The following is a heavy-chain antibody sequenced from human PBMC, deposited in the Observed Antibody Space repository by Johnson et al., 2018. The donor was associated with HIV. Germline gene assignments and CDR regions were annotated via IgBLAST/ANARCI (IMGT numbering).Heavy chain of an antibody. V-gene: IGHV3-20*04. D-gene: IGHD3-10*01. CDR2: INWNGGSK. J-gene: IGHJ3*02. CDR3: ARDFVAFGECTAFDI. CDR1: GFMVADYG. Sequence: MQLVESGGGVVRPGGSLRLSCAVSGFMVADYGMSWVRQVPWKGLEWVSGINWNGGSKGYADSAKGRFTISRDNARNSLYLQMNRLRAEDTALYYCARDFVAFGECTAFDIWGQGTRVTVSS.